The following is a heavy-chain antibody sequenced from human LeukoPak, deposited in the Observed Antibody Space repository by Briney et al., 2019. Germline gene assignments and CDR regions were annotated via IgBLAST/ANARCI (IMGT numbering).Heavy chain of an antibody. CDR1: GSSISSGGFS. J-gene: IGHJ4*02. CDR2: IFHSGST. D-gene: IGHD3-9*01. V-gene: IGHV4-30-2*01. Sequence: SETLSLTCAVSGSSISSGGFSWSWIRQPPGKGLEYIAYIFHSGSTYYNPSLKSRVTISVDRSKNQFSLKLTSVAAADTAVYYCARGDDILTRSGRIFDFWGQGILVTVSS. CDR3: ARGDDILTRSGRIFDF.